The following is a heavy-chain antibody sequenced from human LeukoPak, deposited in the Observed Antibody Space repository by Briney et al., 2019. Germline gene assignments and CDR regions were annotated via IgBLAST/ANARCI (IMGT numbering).Heavy chain of an antibody. V-gene: IGHV3-7*03. Sequence: GGSLRLSCAASGFTFSSYWMSWVRQAPGKGLEWVANIKQDGSEKYYVDSVKGRFTISRDNAKNSLYLQMNGLRAEDTAVYYCARARNRYCSSTSCYSGFVDYWGQGTLVTVSS. J-gene: IGHJ4*02. CDR3: ARARNRYCSSTSCYSGFVDY. CDR2: IKQDGSEK. CDR1: GFTFSSYW. D-gene: IGHD2-2*01.